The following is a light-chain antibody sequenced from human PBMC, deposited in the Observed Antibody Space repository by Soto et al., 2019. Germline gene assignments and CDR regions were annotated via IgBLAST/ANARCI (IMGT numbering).Light chain of an antibody. CDR3: QKYNKSFMYS. V-gene: IGKV3-20*01. CDR1: QTVSNNY. Sequence: EIVLTQSPGTLSLSPGERATLSCRASQTVSNNYLAWYQQKPGQAPRLLIYGASSRATGIPDRFSGSGSGTDFTLTISRLEPEDFAVYYCQKYNKSFMYSFGQGTNLEIK. J-gene: IGKJ2*01. CDR2: GAS.